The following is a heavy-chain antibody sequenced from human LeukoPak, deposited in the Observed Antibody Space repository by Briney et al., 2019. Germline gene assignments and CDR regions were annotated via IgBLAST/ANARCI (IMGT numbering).Heavy chain of an antibody. CDR1: GGSISGYY. Sequence: SETLSLTCTVSGGSISGYYWSWIRQPPGKGLEWLGYISYSGITNYNPSLKSRVTISVDTSKNQFSLKLTSVTAADTAVYYCARLNDAFDIWGQGTMVTVSS. J-gene: IGHJ3*02. CDR2: ISYSGIT. V-gene: IGHV4-59*01. CDR3: ARLNDAFDI.